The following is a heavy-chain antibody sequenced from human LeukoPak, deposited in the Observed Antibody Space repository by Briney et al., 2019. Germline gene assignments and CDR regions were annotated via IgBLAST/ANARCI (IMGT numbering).Heavy chain of an antibody. V-gene: IGHV4-39*01. CDR3: ARHGSRGIVVVPVSRGFDP. D-gene: IGHD2-2*01. CDR1: GGSISSSSYY. Sequence: PSETLSLTCTVSGGSISSSSYYWGWIRQPPGKGLEWIGSIYYSGSTYYNPSLKSRVTISVDTSKNQFSLKLSSVTAADTAVYYCARHGSRGIVVVPVSRGFDPWGQGTLVTVSS. J-gene: IGHJ5*02. CDR2: IYYSGST.